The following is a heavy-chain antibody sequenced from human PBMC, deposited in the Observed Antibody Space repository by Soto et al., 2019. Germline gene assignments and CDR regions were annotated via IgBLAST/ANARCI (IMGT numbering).Heavy chain of an antibody. V-gene: IGHV4-59*01. Sequence: SETLSLTCTVSGGSISSYYWSWIRQPPGKGLEWIGYIYYSGSTNYNPSLKSRVTISVDTSKNQFSLKLSSVTAADTAVYYCARLGAAAGIYYYYYGMDVWGQGTTVTV. CDR3: ARLGAAAGIYYYYYGMDV. CDR2: IYYSGST. D-gene: IGHD6-13*01. J-gene: IGHJ6*02. CDR1: GGSISSYY.